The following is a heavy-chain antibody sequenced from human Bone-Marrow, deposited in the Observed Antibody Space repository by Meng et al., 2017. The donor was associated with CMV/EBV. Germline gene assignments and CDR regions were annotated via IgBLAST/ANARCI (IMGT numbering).Heavy chain of an antibody. J-gene: IGHJ4*02. Sequence: GESLKISCAASGFMFSGYSMNWVRQAPGKGLEWVSMISSSSRYIYYAASVKGRCTISRDNAETSLYLQMNKLRVDDTAVYYCATRMGTGYTSDWGQGTLVTFSS. D-gene: IGHD6-19*01. CDR2: ISSSSRYI. CDR1: GFMFSGYS. V-gene: IGHV3-21*01. CDR3: ATRMGTGYTSD.